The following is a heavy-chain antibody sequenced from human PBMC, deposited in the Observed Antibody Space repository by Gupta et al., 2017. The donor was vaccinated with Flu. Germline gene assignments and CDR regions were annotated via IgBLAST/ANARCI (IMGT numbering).Heavy chain of an antibody. CDR3: ARAAISTYYMDV. V-gene: IGHV4-30-2*05. D-gene: IGHD2/OR15-2a*01. CDR2: FHRGST. Sequence: FHRGSTYYNPSLKSRVTISVDTSKNQFSLKLTSVTAADTAVYFCARAAISTYYMDVWGKGTTVTVSS. J-gene: IGHJ6*03.